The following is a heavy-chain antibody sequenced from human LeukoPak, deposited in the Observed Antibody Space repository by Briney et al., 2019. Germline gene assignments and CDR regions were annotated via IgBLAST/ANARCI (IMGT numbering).Heavy chain of an antibody. CDR1: GSTFSSYE. J-gene: IGHJ2*01. D-gene: IGHD3-16*01. V-gene: IGHV3-48*03. CDR3: ARAAGVAYYWYFDL. Sequence: GGSLRLSCVASGSTFSSYEMNWVRQAPGKGLEWVSYISSSGSTIYYADSVKGRFTISRDNAKNSLYLQMNSLRAEDTAVYYCARAAGVAYYWYFDLWGRGTLVTVSS. CDR2: ISSSGSTI.